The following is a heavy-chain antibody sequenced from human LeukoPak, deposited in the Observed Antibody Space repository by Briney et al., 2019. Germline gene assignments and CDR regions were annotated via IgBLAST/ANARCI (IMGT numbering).Heavy chain of an antibody. Sequence: GASVKVSCRASGYTFTSYGISWVRQAPGQGLEGMGWISGYNGNTNYAQKLQGRVTMTTDTSTSTAYMELRSLRSDDTAVYYCATQAELRFLEWLYFDYWGQGTLVTVSS. D-gene: IGHD3-3*01. CDR2: ISGYNGNT. CDR1: GYTFTSYG. J-gene: IGHJ4*02. V-gene: IGHV1-18*01. CDR3: ATQAELRFLEWLYFDY.